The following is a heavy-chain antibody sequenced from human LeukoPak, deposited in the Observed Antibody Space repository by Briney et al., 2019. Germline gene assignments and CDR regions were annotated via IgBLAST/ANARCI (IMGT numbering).Heavy chain of an antibody. CDR3: AALDTATLRGTYY. V-gene: IGHV3-7*01. J-gene: IGHJ4*02. CDR2: IKRNGAEK. D-gene: IGHD5-18*01. Sequence: GRSLRLSCAVAGFTFTNEWMSWVRQPPGKWLEWEALIKRNGAEKYYVDSVKGRFTTSRDNAKNSLYLQMNSLRAEATAVYFCAALDTATLRGTYYWGEGTLVTVSS. CDR1: GFTFTNEW.